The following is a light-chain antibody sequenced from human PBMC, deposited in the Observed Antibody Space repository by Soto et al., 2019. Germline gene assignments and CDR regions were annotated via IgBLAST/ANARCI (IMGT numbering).Light chain of an antibody. J-gene: IGKJ1*01. CDR2: GAS. CDR1: QGISSSY. Sequence: EVVLTQSPGTLSLSPGERATLSCRASQGISSSYLAWYQEKPGQAPRLLIYGASSRATGLPDRFSGSGSGTDSTLTISRLEPEGFAVYYCQHYATSPRTFGQGTQVEIK. V-gene: IGKV3-20*01. CDR3: QHYATSPRT.